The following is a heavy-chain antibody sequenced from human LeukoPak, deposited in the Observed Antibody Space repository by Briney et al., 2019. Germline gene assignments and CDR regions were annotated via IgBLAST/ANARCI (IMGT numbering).Heavy chain of an antibody. D-gene: IGHD4-17*01. J-gene: IGHJ3*02. V-gene: IGHV4-31*03. CDR2: IYYSGST. CDR3: ARKKTTVTTIAFDI. Sequence: TSETLSLTCTVSGGSISSGGYYWSWIRQHPGKGLEWIGYIYYSGSTYYNPSLKSRVTISVDTSKNQFSLKLSSVTAADTAVYYCARKKTTVTTIAFDIWGQGTMVTVSS. CDR1: GGSISSGGYY.